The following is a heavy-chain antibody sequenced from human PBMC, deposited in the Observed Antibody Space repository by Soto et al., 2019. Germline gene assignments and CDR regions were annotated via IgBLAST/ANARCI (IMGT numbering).Heavy chain of an antibody. V-gene: IGHV4-34*01. D-gene: IGHD2-2*01. J-gene: IGHJ6*03. Sequence: SETLSLTCAFYGGSFSGYYWSWIRQPPGKGLEWIGEINHSGSTNYNPSLRSRVTISVDTSKNQFSLKLSSVTAADTAVYYCARLTSKRVLVPDVGGLQVLAVWGKGTTVTVS. CDR2: INHSGST. CDR1: GGSFSGYY. CDR3: ARLTSKRVLVPDVGGLQVLAV.